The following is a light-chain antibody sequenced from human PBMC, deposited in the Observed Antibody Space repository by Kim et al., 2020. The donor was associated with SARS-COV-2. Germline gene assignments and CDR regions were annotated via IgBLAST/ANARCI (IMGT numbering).Light chain of an antibody. Sequence: QSAPTQPASVSGSPGQTITISCTGTSSDVGRFNLVSWYLQHPGKAPKVTISEVTKRPSGISNRFSGSKSGNTASLTISGLQAEDEGDYYCSSYAGDSWVFGGGTQLTVL. CDR3: SSYAGDSWV. CDR1: SSDVGRFNL. V-gene: IGLV2-23*02. CDR2: EVT. J-gene: IGLJ3*02.